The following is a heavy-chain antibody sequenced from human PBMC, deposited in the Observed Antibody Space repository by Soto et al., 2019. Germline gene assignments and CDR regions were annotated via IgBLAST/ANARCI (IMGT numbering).Heavy chain of an antibody. Sequence: QVQLVQSGAEVKKPGSSVKVSCKASGGTFSSYAISWVRQAPGQGLEWMGGIIPIFGTANYAQKFQGRVTITADESTSTAYMELSSLRSEDTAVYYCARGRTMVRGVIITDVFYWGQGTLVTVSS. CDR2: IIPIFGTA. CDR3: ARGRTMVRGVIITDVFY. J-gene: IGHJ4*02. CDR1: GGTFSSYA. V-gene: IGHV1-69*01. D-gene: IGHD3-10*01.